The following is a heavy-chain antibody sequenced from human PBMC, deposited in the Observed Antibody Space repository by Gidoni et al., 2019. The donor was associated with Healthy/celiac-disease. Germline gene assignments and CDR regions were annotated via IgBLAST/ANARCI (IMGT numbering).Heavy chain of an antibody. Sequence: QVQLVESGGGLVKPGGSLRLSCAASGFPFSDYYMSWIRQAPGKGLEWVSYISSSSSYTNYADSVKGRFTISRDNAKNSLYLQMNSLRAEDTAVYYCARDQVEQLVGRYFDYWGQGTLVTVSS. CDR2: ISSSSSYT. V-gene: IGHV3-11*05. D-gene: IGHD6-6*01. CDR1: GFPFSDYY. J-gene: IGHJ4*02. CDR3: ARDQVEQLVGRYFDY.